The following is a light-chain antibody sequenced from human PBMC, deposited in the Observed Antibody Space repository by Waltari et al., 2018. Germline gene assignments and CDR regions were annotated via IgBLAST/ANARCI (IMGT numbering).Light chain of an antibody. CDR3: QQRSDRPPVS. CDR2: DAS. J-gene: IGKJ2*03. V-gene: IGKV3-11*01. Sequence: EIVLTQSPATLSLSPGERATLSCTASQTVGTYLAWYQQKPGQAPRLLLDDASNRATGIPARFIGSGSGTDFTLTISSLEPADSAVYYCQQRSDRPPVSFGQGTKLEIK. CDR1: QTVGTY.